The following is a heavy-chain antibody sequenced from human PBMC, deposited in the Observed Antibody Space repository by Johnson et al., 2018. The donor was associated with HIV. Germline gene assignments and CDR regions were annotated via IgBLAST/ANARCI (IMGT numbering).Heavy chain of an antibody. CDR3: VKGSRDLGGAFDI. V-gene: IGHV3-33*06. CDR2: IWYDGSNT. CDR1: GFTFTYFG. J-gene: IGHJ3*02. Sequence: QVQLVESGGGVVQPGRSLRLSCAASGFTFTYFGMHWVRQAPGKGLAWVAVIWYDGSNTFYDASVKGRFTISRDNSKNTLYLQMNSLRAEDTAVYYCVKGSRDLGGAFDIWGQGTMVTVSS.